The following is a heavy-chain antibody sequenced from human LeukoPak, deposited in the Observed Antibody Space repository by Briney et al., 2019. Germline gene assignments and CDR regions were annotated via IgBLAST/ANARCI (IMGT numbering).Heavy chain of an antibody. CDR3: ARGGDNYDILTQ. J-gene: IGHJ4*02. CDR2: INPHSGGT. V-gene: IGHV1-2*02. Sequence: ASVRVSCKASEYIFTDYYIHWVRQAPGQGLEWMGWINPHSGGTLYAQNVQDRVTMIGDTSISTAYMELSRLISDDTAIYYCARGGDNYDILTQWGQGTLVTVSS. CDR1: EYIFTDYY. D-gene: IGHD3-9*01.